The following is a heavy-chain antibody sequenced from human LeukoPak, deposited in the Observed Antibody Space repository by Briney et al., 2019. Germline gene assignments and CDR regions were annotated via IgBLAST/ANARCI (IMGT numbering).Heavy chain of an antibody. J-gene: IGHJ3*02. Sequence: PGRSLRLSCAASGFTFDDYAMHWVRQAPGKGLEWVSGISWNSGSIGYADSVKGRFTISRDNAKNSLYLQMNSLRAEDTALYYCAKGLRWAYAFDIWGQGTMVTVSS. V-gene: IGHV3-9*01. CDR3: AKGLRWAYAFDI. CDR1: GFTFDDYA. CDR2: ISWNSGSI. D-gene: IGHD4-23*01.